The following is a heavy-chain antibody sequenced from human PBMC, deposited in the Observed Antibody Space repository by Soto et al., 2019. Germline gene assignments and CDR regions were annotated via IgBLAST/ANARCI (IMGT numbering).Heavy chain of an antibody. V-gene: IGHV4-39*07. CDR1: GGSISSSSYY. J-gene: IGHJ6*02. CDR2: IYYSGST. Sequence: SETLSLTCTVSGGSISSSSYYWGWIRQPPGKGLEWIGSIYYSGSTYYNPSLKSRVTISVDTSKNQFSLKLSSVTAADTAVYYCARAVADPTDYYYGMDVWGQGTTVTVSS. D-gene: IGHD6-19*01. CDR3: ARAVADPTDYYYGMDV.